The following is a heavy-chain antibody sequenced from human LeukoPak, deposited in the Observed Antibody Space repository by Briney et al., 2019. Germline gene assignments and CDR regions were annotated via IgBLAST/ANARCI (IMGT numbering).Heavy chain of an antibody. J-gene: IGHJ4*02. D-gene: IGHD2-15*01. CDR1: GHSLTSYS. CDR3: ARDPWFACSGGSCYGDY. CDR2: INPSGGST. V-gene: IGHV1-46*01. Sequence: GASVKVSCKAFGHSLTSYSMHWVRQAPGQGLEWMGIINPSGGSTSYAQKFQGRVTMTRDTSTSTVYMEVTSLRSEDTAVYYCARDPWFACSGGSCYGDYWGQGTLVTVSS.